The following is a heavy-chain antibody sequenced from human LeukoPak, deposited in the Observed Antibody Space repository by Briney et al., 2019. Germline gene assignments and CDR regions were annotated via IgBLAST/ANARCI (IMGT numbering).Heavy chain of an antibody. CDR1: GFTFSSYS. V-gene: IGHV3-48*01. D-gene: IGHD3-22*01. J-gene: IGHJ4*02. CDR2: ISESSSTI. Sequence: GGSLRLSCAASGFTFSSYSMSWVRQAPGRGLEWISYISESSSTIYYVDSVKGRFTISRDNSKNTLYLQMNSLRAEDTAMYYCARDLYRIVVVPHYFDYWGQGTLVTVSS. CDR3: ARDLYRIVVVPHYFDY.